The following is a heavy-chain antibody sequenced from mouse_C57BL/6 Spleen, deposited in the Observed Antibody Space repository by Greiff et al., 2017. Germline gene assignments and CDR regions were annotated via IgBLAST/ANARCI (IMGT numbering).Heavy chain of an antibody. CDR1: GYAFSSYW. Sequence: VQLQQSGAELVQPGASVKISCKASGYAFSSYWMNWVQQRPGKGLEWIGQIYPGDGDTNYTGKFKGKATLTADNSTSTAYMQLSSRTSEDAAVYFCAREEDYDDAMDYWGQGTSGTVSS. V-gene: IGHV1-80*01. CDR3: AREEDYDDAMDY. D-gene: IGHD2-4*01. CDR2: IYPGDGDT. J-gene: IGHJ4*01.